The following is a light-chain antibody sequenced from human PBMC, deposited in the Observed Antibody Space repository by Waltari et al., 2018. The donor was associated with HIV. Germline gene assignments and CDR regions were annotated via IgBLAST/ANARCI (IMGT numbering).Light chain of an antibody. Sequence: DIQMTQSPSSVSASVGDRVSITCRASQSISRHLNWYQQKPGNTPKLLIYGASTLQSGVPSRFSGSGSGTDFTLVICSLQPEDVATYYCHQSYSPPHTFGQGTKLGIK. CDR1: QSISRH. CDR3: HQSYSPPHT. CDR2: GAS. V-gene: IGKV1-39*01. J-gene: IGKJ2*01.